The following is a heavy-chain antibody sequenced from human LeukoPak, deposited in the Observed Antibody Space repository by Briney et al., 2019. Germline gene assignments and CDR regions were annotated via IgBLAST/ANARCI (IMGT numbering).Heavy chain of an antibody. CDR1: GFTVTDNY. CDR2: ILSGGNT. Sequence: PRGSLRPSCAASGFTVTDNYMSWVRQAPGKGLEWVSIILSGGNTYYADSVKGRFTLSRDHSKNTLSLQMNSLGAEDTAMYYCVSHSNSLTSYSFDYWGQGTLVTVSS. J-gene: IGHJ4*02. D-gene: IGHD3-9*01. CDR3: VSHSNSLTSYSFDY. V-gene: IGHV3-53*01.